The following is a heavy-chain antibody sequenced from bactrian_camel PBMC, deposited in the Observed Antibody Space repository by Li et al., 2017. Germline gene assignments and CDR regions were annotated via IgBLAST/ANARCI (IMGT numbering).Heavy chain of an antibody. V-gene: IGHV3S40*01. Sequence: DVQLVESGGGSVQAGGSLTLSCSVSGYKHTTYCAGWLRQAPEKEREGVATITTGTGNTDYADSVKGRFTISQGGAENTVYLQMNGLKPEDTAMYYCAADTVNLQMARWYTYWGLGTQVTVS. CDR2: ITTGTGNT. CDR1: GYKHTTYC. D-gene: IGHD1*01. CDR3: AADTVNLQMARWYTY. J-gene: IGHJ4*01.